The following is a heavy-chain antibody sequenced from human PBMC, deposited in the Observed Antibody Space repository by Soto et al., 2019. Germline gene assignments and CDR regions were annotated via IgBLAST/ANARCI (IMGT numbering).Heavy chain of an antibody. CDR2: ITGSGATT. D-gene: IGHD3-16*01. J-gene: IGHJ5*02. CDR3: AKGALNWFDP. CDR1: GFTFSSYA. Sequence: EVQLLESGGGLVQPGGSLRLSCAASGFTFSSYAMSWVRQAPGKWLEWVSGITGSGATTYYADSVQDRFTISRDNSKSTLYLQMNSLRAEDTAVYYCAKGALNWFDPWGQGTLVTVSS. V-gene: IGHV3-23*01.